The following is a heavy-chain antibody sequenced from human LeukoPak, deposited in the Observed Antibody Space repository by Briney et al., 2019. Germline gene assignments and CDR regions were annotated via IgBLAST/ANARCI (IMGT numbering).Heavy chain of an antibody. CDR3: ARVGSSGWYVHPTLDY. V-gene: IGHV1-2*02. J-gene: IGHJ4*02. Sequence: GASVKVSCKASGYTFTAYYMHWVRQAPGQGLEWMGWINPSNGDTNYAQNFQGRVTVTRDTSISTAYMELSWLTSDDTAVYYCARVGSSGWYVHPTLDYWGQGTLVTVSS. D-gene: IGHD6-19*01. CDR2: INPSNGDT. CDR1: GYTFTAYY.